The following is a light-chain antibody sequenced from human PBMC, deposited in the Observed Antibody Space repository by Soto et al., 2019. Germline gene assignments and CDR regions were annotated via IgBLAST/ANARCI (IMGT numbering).Light chain of an antibody. Sequence: DLQMTQSPSSLSASVGDRVTITCRASQSIGTYLNWYQQKPGKAPKLLIFVASSLQIGVPSRFRGSGSGTDFTLTISGPQPEDFATYYCQQSYSALPLTFGGGTKVEMK. CDR2: VAS. CDR1: QSIGTY. J-gene: IGKJ4*01. V-gene: IGKV1-39*01. CDR3: QQSYSALPLT.